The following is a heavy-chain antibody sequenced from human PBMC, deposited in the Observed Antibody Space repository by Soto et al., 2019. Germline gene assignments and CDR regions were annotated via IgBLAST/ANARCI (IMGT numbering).Heavy chain of an antibody. CDR3: ARWWIYAPRFGP. CDR2: IYHSGST. CDR1: GGSISSGDYS. Sequence: QLQLQESGSGLVKPSQTLSLTCAVSGGSISSGDYSWSWIRQPPGKGLEWIGYIYHSGSTYYNPSLKSRVTISGSRSKNQFSLKLCSVAAADTDVYYCARWWIYAPRFGPWGQGTLVTVSS. D-gene: IGHD3-16*01. J-gene: IGHJ5*02. V-gene: IGHV4-30-2*01.